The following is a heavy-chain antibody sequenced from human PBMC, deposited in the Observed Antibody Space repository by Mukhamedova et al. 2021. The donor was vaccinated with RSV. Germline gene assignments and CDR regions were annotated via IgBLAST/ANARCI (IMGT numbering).Heavy chain of an antibody. CDR3: ARSSWGYAF. D-gene: IGHD3-16*01. V-gene: IGHV4-59*01. CDR1: SGSINSYF. CDR2: IYSNGNT. Sequence: TCTVSSGSINSYFWSWIRQPPGKGLEWIGYIYSNGNTKYSPSLNSRVTISLDTPKNKFSLKLSSVTASDTAVYYCARSSWGYAF. J-gene: IGHJ3*01.